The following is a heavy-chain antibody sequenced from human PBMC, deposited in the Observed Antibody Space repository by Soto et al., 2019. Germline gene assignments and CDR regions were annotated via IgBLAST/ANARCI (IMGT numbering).Heavy chain of an antibody. J-gene: IGHJ4*02. Sequence: PSETLSLTCTVSGGSISSYYWSWIRQPPGKGLEWIGYIYYSGSTNYNPSLKSRVTISVDTSKNQFSLKLSSVTAADTAVYYCARELPRGPVRLWGQGTLVTVSS. CDR1: GGSISSYY. CDR2: IYYSGST. V-gene: IGHV4-59*01. D-gene: IGHD4-4*01. CDR3: ARELPRGPVRL.